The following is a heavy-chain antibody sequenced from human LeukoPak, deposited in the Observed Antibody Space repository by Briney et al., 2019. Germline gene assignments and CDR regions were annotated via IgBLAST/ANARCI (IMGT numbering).Heavy chain of an antibody. V-gene: IGHV3-48*02. CDR3: VGATMTAAY. J-gene: IGHJ4*02. CDR1: GFTFSSCH. CDR2: INVNGRTT. D-gene: IGHD2-21*02. Sequence: PGGSLRLSCAASGFTFSSCHMNWVRQAPGKGLEWVSYINVNGRTTYYIDSVKGRFTISRDNAKNSLYLQMNSLRDEDTAVYYCVGATMTAAYWGQGTLVTVSS.